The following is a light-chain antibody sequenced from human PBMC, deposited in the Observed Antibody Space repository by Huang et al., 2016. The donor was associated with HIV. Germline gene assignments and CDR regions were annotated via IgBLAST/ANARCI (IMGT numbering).Light chain of an antibody. CDR2: WAS. Sequence: DIVVTQSPDSLALSLGGRAAINCTASQSVLKTSNNKNFRSWYQLKPGQPPKLLIYWASTRESGVPDRVSGSGSGTHFTLTIASLQAEDVAVYYCHQYYDTPQTFGQGTKVEVK. CDR3: HQYYDTPQT. V-gene: IGKV4-1*01. J-gene: IGKJ1*01. CDR1: QSVLKTSNNKNF.